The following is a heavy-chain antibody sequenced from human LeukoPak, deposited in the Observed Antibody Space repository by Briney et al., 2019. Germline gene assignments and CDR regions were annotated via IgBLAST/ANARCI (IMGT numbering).Heavy chain of an antibody. J-gene: IGHJ4*02. CDR3: AREKSPDYCSGGSCYFDY. Sequence: SETLSLTCTVSGGSIRSYYWSWIRQPPGKGLEWIGYIYYSGSTNYNPSLKSRVTISADTSKNQFSLKLSSVTAADTAVYYCAREKSPDYCSGGSCYFDYWGQGTLVTVSS. CDR1: GGSIRSYY. V-gene: IGHV4-59*01. D-gene: IGHD2-15*01. CDR2: IYYSGST.